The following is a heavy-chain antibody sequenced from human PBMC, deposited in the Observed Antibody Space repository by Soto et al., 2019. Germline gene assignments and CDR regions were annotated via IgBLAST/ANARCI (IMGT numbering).Heavy chain of an antibody. J-gene: IGHJ4*02. CDR3: ARGPTQGIWYFDS. D-gene: IGHD3-3*02. CDR1: GFTFTSHT. V-gene: IGHV3-23*01. Sequence: EVQLLESGGELVQPGGSLRLSCAASGFTFTSHTMNWVRQAPGKGLEWVSAIVGSGDDTSYADSVKGRFTSSRDNSKNTLYLQMSSLRAADTAVYYCARGPTQGIWYFDSWGQGTLVTVSP. CDR2: IVGSGDDT.